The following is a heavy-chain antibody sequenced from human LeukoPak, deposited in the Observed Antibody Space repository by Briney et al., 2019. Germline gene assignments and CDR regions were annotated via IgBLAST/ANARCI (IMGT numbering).Heavy chain of an antibody. CDR1: GGSFSGYY. V-gene: IGHV4-34*01. CDR2: INHSGST. Sequence: SETLSLTCAVYGGSFSGYYWSWIRQPPGKGLEWIGEINHSGSTNYNPSLKSRVTISVDTSKNQFSLKLSSVTAADTAVYYCARGRHNTGFDYWGQGPLVTVSS. J-gene: IGHJ4*02. CDR3: ARGRHNTGFDY. D-gene: IGHD4-17*01.